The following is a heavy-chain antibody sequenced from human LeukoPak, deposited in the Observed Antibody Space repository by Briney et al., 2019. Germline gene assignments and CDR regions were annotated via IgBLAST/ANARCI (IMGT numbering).Heavy chain of an antibody. CDR3: ARRLWNYYHSLTYGMTARHRLDYPSYMYV. CDR1: GGSISTYY. V-gene: IGHV4-59*01. Sequence: SETLSLTCTVSGGSISTYYWSWIRQPPGKGLEWIGYVFYSGNTIYNPSLKSRVSISEDTSKNQFSLRLNSVSAADTAVYYCARRLWNYYHSLTYGMTARHRLDYPSYMYVWGIGTTVTVSS. J-gene: IGHJ6*03. D-gene: IGHD3-22*01. CDR2: VFYSGNT.